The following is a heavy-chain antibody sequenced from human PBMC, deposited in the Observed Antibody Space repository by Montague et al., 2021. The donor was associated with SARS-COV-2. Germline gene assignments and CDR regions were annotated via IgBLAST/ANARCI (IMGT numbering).Heavy chain of an antibody. V-gene: IGHV4-39*01. CDR2: IYYSGTT. D-gene: IGHD6-19*01. Sequence: SETLSLTCTVSGGSISSSNYYWGWIRQPPGKGLEWIGSIYYSGTTYYNPSLQSRVTISVDTSKKQFSLKLSSVTAADTAVYYCARVTYTSGWFQQFDYWGQGTLVTVSS. J-gene: IGHJ4*02. CDR1: GGSISSSNYY. CDR3: ARVTYTSGWFQQFDY.